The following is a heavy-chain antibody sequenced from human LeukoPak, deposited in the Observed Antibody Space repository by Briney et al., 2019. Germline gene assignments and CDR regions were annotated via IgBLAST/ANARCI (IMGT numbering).Heavy chain of an antibody. CDR2: IYYSGST. V-gene: IGHV4-61*01. CDR3: ARSLLFGESFDY. J-gene: IGHJ4*02. D-gene: IGHD3-10*01. Sequence: PSETLSLTCTVSGGSVSSGSYYWSWIRQPPGKGLEWIGYIYYSGSTNYNPSLKSRVTISVDTSKNQYFLKLSSVTAADTAVYYCARSLLFGESFDYWGQGTLVTVSS. CDR1: GGSVSSGSYY.